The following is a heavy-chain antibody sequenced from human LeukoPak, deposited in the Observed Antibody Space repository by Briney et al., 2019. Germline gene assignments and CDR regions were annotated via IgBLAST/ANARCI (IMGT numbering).Heavy chain of an antibody. J-gene: IGHJ4*02. CDR3: ARDRSSGWLRYYFDY. D-gene: IGHD6-19*01. CDR1: GDSISSYY. V-gene: IGHV4-4*07. CDR2: IYISGST. Sequence: SETLSLTCTVSGDSISSYYYSWIRQPAGKGLEWIGHIYISGSTNYNPSLKSRVTMSVDTSKNQFSLKLSSVTAADTAVYYCARDRSSGWLRYYFDYWGQGTLVTVSS.